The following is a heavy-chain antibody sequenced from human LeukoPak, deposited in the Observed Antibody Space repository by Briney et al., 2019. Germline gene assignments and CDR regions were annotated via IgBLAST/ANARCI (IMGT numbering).Heavy chain of an antibody. CDR2: ITATGGIT. V-gene: IGHV3-23*01. D-gene: IGHD5-24*01. Sequence: GGSLRLSCAASGFTLSTYAMSWVRQAPGKGLEWVSAITATGGITLFADSVKGRFTISRDNSKNTLYLLMNSLRAEDTAVYYCAREQVVDAYFDYWGQGTLVTVSS. CDR1: GFTLSTYA. J-gene: IGHJ4*02. CDR3: AREQVVDAYFDY.